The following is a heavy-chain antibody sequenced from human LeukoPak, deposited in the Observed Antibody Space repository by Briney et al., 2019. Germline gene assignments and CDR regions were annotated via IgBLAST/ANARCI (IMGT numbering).Heavy chain of an antibody. CDR1: GYTFTGYY. J-gene: IGHJ5*02. D-gene: IGHD6-19*01. CDR3: ASNIAVAGSFDP. Sequence: ASVKVSCKASGYTFTGYYMHWVRQAPGQGLEWMGRINPNGGGTNYAQKFQGRVTMTRDTSISTAYMELSRLRSDDTAVYYCASNIAVAGSFDPWGQGTLVTVSS. V-gene: IGHV1-2*06. CDR2: INPNGGGT.